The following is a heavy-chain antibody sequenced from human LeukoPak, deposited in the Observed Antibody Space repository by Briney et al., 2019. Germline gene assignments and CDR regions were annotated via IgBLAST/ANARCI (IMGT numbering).Heavy chain of an antibody. J-gene: IGHJ4*02. V-gene: IGHV4-34*01. Sequence: SETLSLTCAVYGGSFSGYYWSWIRQPPGKGLEWIGEINHSGSTNYNPSLKSRVTVSVDTSKNQFSLKLSSVTAADTVVYYCASGTEYCSGGSCSRYFDYWGQGTLVTVSS. D-gene: IGHD2-15*01. CDR1: GGSFSGYY. CDR3: ASGTEYCSGGSCSRYFDY. CDR2: INHSGST.